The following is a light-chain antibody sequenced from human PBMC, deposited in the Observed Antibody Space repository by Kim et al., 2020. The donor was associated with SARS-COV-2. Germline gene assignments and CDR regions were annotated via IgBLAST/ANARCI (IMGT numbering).Light chain of an antibody. J-gene: IGKJ4*01. V-gene: IGKV3-20*01. CDR3: QQYDTSPLT. CDR1: QSLSSNY. Sequence: ENVLTQSPGTLSLSPGERATLSCRASQSLSSNYLAWYQQKPGQAHRLVIYGASSRATDIPDRFSGSGSGTDFTLTISRLEPEDFAVYFCQQYDTSPLTFGGGTKGEIK. CDR2: GAS.